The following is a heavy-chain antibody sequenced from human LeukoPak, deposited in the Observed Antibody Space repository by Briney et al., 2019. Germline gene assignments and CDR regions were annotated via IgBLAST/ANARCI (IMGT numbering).Heavy chain of an antibody. CDR3: VNVVRHWFGELTLESRAGSIDY. CDR2: IYHSGST. CDR1: GGSINTGNW. V-gene: IGHV4-4*02. D-gene: IGHD3-10*01. Sequence: SETLSLTCAVSGGSINTGNWWSWVRQTPGKGLEWIGEIYHSGSTDYNPSLKSRVTISLDKSKNQFSLKLTSVTAADTAVYFCVNVVRHWFGELTLESRAGSIDYWGQGTLVTVSS. J-gene: IGHJ4*02.